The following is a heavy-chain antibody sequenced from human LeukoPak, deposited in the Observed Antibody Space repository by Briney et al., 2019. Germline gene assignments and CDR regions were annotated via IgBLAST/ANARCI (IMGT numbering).Heavy chain of an antibody. CDR1: GYTFTGYY. CDR2: INPNSGGT. D-gene: IGHD2-2*01. CDR3: ARVVPAAISKLGDAFDI. V-gene: IGHV1-2*02. J-gene: IGHJ3*02. Sequence: ASVKVSCKASGYTFTGYYMHWVRQAPGQGLEWMGWINPNSGGTNYAQKFQGRVTMTRDTSISTAYMELSRLRSDDTAVYYCARVVPAAISKLGDAFDIWGQGTMVTVSS.